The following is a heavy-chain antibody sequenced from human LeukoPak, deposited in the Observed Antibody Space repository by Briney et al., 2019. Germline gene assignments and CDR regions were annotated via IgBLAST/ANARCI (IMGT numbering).Heavy chain of an antibody. V-gene: IGHV4-39*07. D-gene: IGHD3-22*01. CDR1: GGSISSNTYY. Sequence: SETLSLTCSVSGGSISSNTYYWGWIRQPPGKGLEWIGSMYYSGRTYYNPSLRSRVTSSVDTSKNQFSLKLTSVTAADTAVYYCARVTHYDSSGYFGFDYWGQGTLVTVSS. CDR3: ARVTHYDSSGYFGFDY. J-gene: IGHJ4*02. CDR2: MYYSGRT.